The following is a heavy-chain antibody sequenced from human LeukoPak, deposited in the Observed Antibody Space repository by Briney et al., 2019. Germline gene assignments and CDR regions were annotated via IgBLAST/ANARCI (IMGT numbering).Heavy chain of an antibody. CDR2: INPSTGGT. Sequence: ASVKVSCKTSGYSVSDYYMHWVRQAPGQGLEWMGWINPSTGGTKYAQEFQGRVTMTGDTSLSIVQLELRSLTADDTAMYYCATPVPGYGALDVWGQGTMVTVSS. D-gene: IGHD3-9*01. V-gene: IGHV1-2*02. J-gene: IGHJ3*01. CDR1: GYSVSDYY. CDR3: ATPVPGYGALDV.